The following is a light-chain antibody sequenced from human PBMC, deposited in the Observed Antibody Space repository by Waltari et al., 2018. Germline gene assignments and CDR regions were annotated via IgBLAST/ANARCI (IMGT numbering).Light chain of an antibody. CDR1: QSVRND. Sequence: ETVMTQSPGTLIVSPGERATLACRASQSVRNDLAWYQQKPGQPPRLLIYDASTRDTGIPAGFSGSWSGTEFTLTITSLQSDYLAFYYYQHYSNWPLAFGRGTKVEIK. J-gene: IGKJ4*01. CDR3: QHYSNWPLA. CDR2: DAS. V-gene: IGKV3-15*01.